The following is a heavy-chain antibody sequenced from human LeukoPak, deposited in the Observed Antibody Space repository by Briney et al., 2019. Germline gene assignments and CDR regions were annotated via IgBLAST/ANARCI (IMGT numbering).Heavy chain of an antibody. CDR3: AKGRNVVVPAAMIDY. Sequence: GGSLRLSCAGSGFTFSSYAMNWAPQPPGKGREWVSAISGSGSSTYYADSVKGRFTISRDNSKNTLYLQMSSLRAEDTAVYYCAKGRNVVVPAAMIDYWGQGTLVPVSS. D-gene: IGHD2-2*01. J-gene: IGHJ4*02. CDR1: GFTFSSYA. CDR2: ISGSGSST. V-gene: IGHV3-23*01.